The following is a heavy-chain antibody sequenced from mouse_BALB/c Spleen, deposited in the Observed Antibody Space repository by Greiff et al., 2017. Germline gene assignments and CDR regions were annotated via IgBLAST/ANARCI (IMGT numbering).Heavy chain of an antibody. CDR1: GFSLSRYS. Sequence: VKLVESGPGLVAPSQSLSITCTVSGFSLSRYSVHWVRQPPGKGLEWLGMIWGGGSTDYNSALKSRLSISKDNSKSQVFLKMNSLQTDDTAMYYCARNHYYGSSYESWFAYWGQGTLVTVSA. V-gene: IGHV2-6-4*01. D-gene: IGHD1-1*01. CDR2: IWGGGST. CDR3: ARNHYYGSSYESWFAY. J-gene: IGHJ3*01.